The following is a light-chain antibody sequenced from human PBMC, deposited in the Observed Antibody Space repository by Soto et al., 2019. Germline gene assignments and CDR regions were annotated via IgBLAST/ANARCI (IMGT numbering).Light chain of an antibody. CDR3: SSYKFSTTLRV. CDR1: TNDIGSYNY. Sequence: QSALTQPASVSGSPGQSITLSCAGTTNDIGSYNYVSWFQQHPGEAPKLIIFEVTHRPSGISTRCSGSKSGNTASLTISDLQAEDEALYYCSSYKFSTTLRVFGGGTKVTVL. J-gene: IGLJ3*02. V-gene: IGLV2-14*01. CDR2: EVT.